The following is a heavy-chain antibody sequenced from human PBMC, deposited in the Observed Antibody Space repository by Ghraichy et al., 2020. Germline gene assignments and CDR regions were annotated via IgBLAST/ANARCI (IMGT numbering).Heavy chain of an antibody. V-gene: IGHV4-59*01. CDR1: GGSISSYY. D-gene: IGHD3-9*01. Sequence: SETLSLTCTVSGGSISSYYWSWIRQPPGKGLEWIGYIYYSGSTNYNPSLKSRVTISVDTSKNQFSLKLSSVTAADTAVYYCARGFYDILTCYLDGMYYFDYWGQGTLVTVSS. J-gene: IGHJ4*02. CDR2: IYYSGST. CDR3: ARGFYDILTCYLDGMYYFDY.